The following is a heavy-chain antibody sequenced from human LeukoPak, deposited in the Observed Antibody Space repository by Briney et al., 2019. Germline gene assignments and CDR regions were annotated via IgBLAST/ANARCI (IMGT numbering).Heavy chain of an antibody. J-gene: IGHJ4*02. CDR3: ARRATIERGYSYGLDY. V-gene: IGHV3-21*01. CDR2: IHTSNNYI. CDR1: GFTFSSYS. D-gene: IGHD5-18*01. Sequence: GGSLRLSCAASGFTFSSYSMNWVRQAPGKGLEWVSSIHTSNNYIYYANSLKGRFTISRDNTKNSLYLHMNSLRAEDTAVYYCARRATIERGYSYGLDYWGQGTLVTVSS.